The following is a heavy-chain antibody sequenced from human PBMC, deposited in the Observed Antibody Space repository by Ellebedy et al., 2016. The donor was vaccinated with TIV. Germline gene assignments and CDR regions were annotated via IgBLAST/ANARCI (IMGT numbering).Heavy chain of an antibody. J-gene: IGHJ3*02. CDR3: AASPLRYFDWLDAFDI. V-gene: IGHV1-58*01. D-gene: IGHD3-9*01. CDR2: IVRGSGNT. Sequence: AASVKVSCKASGFTFNNSAVQWARQARGQRLEWIGWIVRGSGNTNFAQKFQERVTITKDMSTDTAYMELSSLRSEDLAVYYCAASPLRYFDWLDAFDIWGQGTMVTVSS. CDR1: GFTFNNSA.